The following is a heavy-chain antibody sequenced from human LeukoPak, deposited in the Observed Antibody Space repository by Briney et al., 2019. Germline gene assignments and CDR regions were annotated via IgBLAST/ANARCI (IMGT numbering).Heavy chain of an antibody. CDR2: ISSSGSTI. CDR3: ARRRVYFDY. J-gene: IGHJ4*02. V-gene: IGHV3-48*03. CDR1: GFTFSSYE. Sequence: PGGSLRLSCAASGFTFSSYEMNWVRQAPGKGLEWVSHISSSGSTIYYADSVKGRFTISRDNAKNSLYLQMNSLRAEDTAVYYCARRRVYFDYRGQGTLVTVSS.